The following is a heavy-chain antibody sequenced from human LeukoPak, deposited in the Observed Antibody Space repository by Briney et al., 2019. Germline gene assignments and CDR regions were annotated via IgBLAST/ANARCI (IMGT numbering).Heavy chain of an antibody. D-gene: IGHD3-9*01. CDR1: GGSISSGSYY. V-gene: IGHV4-61*02. CDR3: ARDLSPQRWFDP. J-gene: IGHJ5*02. CDR2: IYTSGST. Sequence: SETLSLTCTVSGGSISSGSYYWSWIRQPAGKGLEWIGRIYTSGSTNYNPSLKSRVTISVDTSKNQFSLKLSSVTAADTAVYYCARDLSPQRWFDPWGQGTLVTVSS.